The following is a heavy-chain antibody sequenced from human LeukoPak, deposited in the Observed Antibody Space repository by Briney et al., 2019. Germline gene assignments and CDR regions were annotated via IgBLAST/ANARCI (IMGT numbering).Heavy chain of an antibody. CDR2: FYSSVST. D-gene: IGHD6-13*01. J-gene: IGHJ1*01. CDR3: VREKLYSSSWGFQH. Sequence: SETLSLTFTVSGGSISSYYWSWIRQPAGKGLEWIGRFYSSVSTNYNPSLKSRVTMSVDRSKNLFSLNLTSVTAADTAVYFCVREKLYSSSWGFQHWGQGALVSVSS. CDR1: GGSISSYY. V-gene: IGHV4-4*07.